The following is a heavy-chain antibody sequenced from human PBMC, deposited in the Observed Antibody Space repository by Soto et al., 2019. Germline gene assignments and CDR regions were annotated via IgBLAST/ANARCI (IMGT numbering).Heavy chain of an antibody. CDR1: DGSLTEYH. V-gene: IGHV4-34*01. J-gene: IGHJ5*02. Sequence: SETLSLTCVVYDGSLTEYHWSWVRQTPGKGLEWIGEVSHHGTSHYNPSLGSRGIMSFDTSKDQFSLTLQSVTAADTGIYYCARGQSAVDVFFQTPVPFDHWGPGTPVTVSS. CDR2: VSHHGTS. CDR3: ARGQSAVDVFFQTPVPFDH. D-gene: IGHD3-10*02.